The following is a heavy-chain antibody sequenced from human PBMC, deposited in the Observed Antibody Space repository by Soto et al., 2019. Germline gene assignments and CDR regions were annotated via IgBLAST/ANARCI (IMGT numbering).Heavy chain of an antibody. CDR3: ASRVVP. D-gene: IGHD3-3*01. CDR1: GFTFSSYG. Sequence: GGSLRLSCAASGFTFSSYGMHWVRQAPGKGLEWVAVISYDGSNKYYADSVKGRFTISRGNSKNTLYLQMNSLRAEDTAVYYCASRVVPWGQGTLVTVSS. J-gene: IGHJ5*02. V-gene: IGHV3-30*03. CDR2: ISYDGSNK.